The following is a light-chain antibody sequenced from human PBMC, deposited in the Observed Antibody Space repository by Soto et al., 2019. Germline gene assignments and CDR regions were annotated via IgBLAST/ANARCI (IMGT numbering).Light chain of an antibody. J-gene: IGLJ2*01. Sequence: NFMLTQPHSVSGSPGKTVTISCTRSSGSIASRDVQWYQQRPGSAPTTVIYQDIRRPSGVPDRFSGSIDTSSNSASPDISGLKTEDEADYYCQSYDTSNHVVFGGGTKLTVL. CDR1: SGSIASRD. V-gene: IGLV6-57*04. CDR2: QDI. CDR3: QSYDTSNHVV.